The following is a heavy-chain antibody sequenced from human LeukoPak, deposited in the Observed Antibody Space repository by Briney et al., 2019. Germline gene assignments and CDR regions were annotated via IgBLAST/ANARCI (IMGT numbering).Heavy chain of an antibody. Sequence: LVKVSCKASGGTFSSYAISWVRQAPGQGLEWMGRIIPILGIANYAQKFQGRVTITADKSTSTAYMELSSLRSEDTAVYYCARDRVVTASPFDYWGQGTLVTVSS. D-gene: IGHD2-21*02. J-gene: IGHJ4*02. CDR1: GGTFSSYA. V-gene: IGHV1-69*04. CDR2: IIPILGIA. CDR3: ARDRVVTASPFDY.